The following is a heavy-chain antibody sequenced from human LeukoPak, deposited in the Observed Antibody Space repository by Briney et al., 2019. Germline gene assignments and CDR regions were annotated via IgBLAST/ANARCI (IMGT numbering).Heavy chain of an antibody. CDR3: ARDETDDSSGYPPLGY. J-gene: IGHJ4*02. Sequence: ASVKVSCKASGYTFTSYGISWVRQAPGQGLEWMGWISAYNGNTNYAQKLHGRVTMTTDTSTSTAYMELRSLRSDDTAVYYCARDETDDSSGYPPLGYWGQGTLVTVSS. V-gene: IGHV1-18*01. CDR1: GYTFTSYG. D-gene: IGHD3-22*01. CDR2: ISAYNGNT.